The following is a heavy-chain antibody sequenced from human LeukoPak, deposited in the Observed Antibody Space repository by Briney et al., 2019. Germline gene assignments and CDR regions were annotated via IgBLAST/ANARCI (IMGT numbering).Heavy chain of an antibody. CDR1: GFIFSSYG. Sequence: PGRSLRLSCAASGFIFSSYGMHWVRQAPGKGLEWVAVISYDGSNKYYADSVKGRFTISRDNSKNTLYLQMNSLRAEDTAVYYCAKDLGYCSGGSCYSSNAFDIWGQGTMVTVSS. D-gene: IGHD2-15*01. CDR2: ISYDGSNK. J-gene: IGHJ3*02. CDR3: AKDLGYCSGGSCYSSNAFDI. V-gene: IGHV3-30*18.